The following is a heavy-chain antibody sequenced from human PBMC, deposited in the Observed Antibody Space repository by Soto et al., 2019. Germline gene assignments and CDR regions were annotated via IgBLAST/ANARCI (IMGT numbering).Heavy chain of an antibody. Sequence: LSLTCSIYSGPFSGSYWGWFRQPPGTGLEGMGEIGQIGKTTYSPSLKSRVSISIDTSKKQFSLNLASVSAADKAVYYCARAPKVSGSSQARPDFWGQGTLVTVSS. CDR3: ARAPKVSGSSQARPDF. D-gene: IGHD6-6*01. CDR1: SGPFSGSY. CDR2: IGQIGKT. J-gene: IGHJ4*02. V-gene: IGHV4-34*01.